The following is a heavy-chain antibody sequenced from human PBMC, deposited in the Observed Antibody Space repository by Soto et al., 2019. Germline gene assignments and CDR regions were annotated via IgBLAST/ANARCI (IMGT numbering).Heavy chain of an antibody. CDR3: ARVGTQASYYDFWSGSDRKYYFDY. D-gene: IGHD3-3*01. CDR1: GGSISSHY. J-gene: IGHJ4*02. V-gene: IGHV4-59*11. CDR2: IYYSGST. Sequence: LSLTCTVSGGSISSHYWSWIRQPPGKGLEWIGYIYYSGSTNYNPSLKSRVTISVDTSKNQFSLKLSSVTAADTAVYYCARVGTQASYYDFWSGSDRKYYFDYWGQGTLVTVSS.